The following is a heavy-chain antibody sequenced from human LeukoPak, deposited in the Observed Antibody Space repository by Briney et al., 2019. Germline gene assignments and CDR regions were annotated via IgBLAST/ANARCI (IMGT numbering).Heavy chain of an antibody. D-gene: IGHD7-27*01. Sequence: QPGGSLRLSCAASGFTFNIYAMHWVRQAPGKGLEWVAVISYDGSNKYYADSVKGRFTISRDNSKNTLYLQMNSLRAEDTAVYYCARARPGDWYFDLWGRGTLVTVSS. J-gene: IGHJ2*01. CDR3: ARARPGDWYFDL. CDR1: GFTFNIYA. CDR2: ISYDGSNK. V-gene: IGHV3-30-3*01.